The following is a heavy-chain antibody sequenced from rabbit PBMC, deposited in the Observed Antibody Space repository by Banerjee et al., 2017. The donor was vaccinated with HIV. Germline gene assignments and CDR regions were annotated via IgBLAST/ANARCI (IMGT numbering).Heavy chain of an antibody. D-gene: IGHD8-1*01. CDR2: IYTGSGSA. Sequence: QEQLVESGGGLVQPEGSLTLTCKASGSDFSSNAMCWVRQAPGKGLELIACIYTGSGSALYVSWAKGRFTISKTSSTTVTLQMTSLTAADTATYFCARSTSYSLALWGQGTLVTVS. J-gene: IGHJ4*01. V-gene: IGHV1S45*01. CDR1: GSDFSSNA. CDR3: ARSTSYSLAL.